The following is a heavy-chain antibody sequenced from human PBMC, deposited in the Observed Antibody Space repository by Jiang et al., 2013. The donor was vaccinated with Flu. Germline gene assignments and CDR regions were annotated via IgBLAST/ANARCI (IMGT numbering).Heavy chain of an antibody. CDR2: INPSGGST. J-gene: IGHJ4*02. Sequence: GAEVKKPGASVKVSCKASGYTFTSYYMHWVRQAPGQGLEWMGIINPSGGSTSYAQKFQGRVTMTRDTSTSTVYMELSSLRSEDTAVYYCARETHALVETQNDYGDTFDYWGQGTLVTV. V-gene: IGHV1-46*01. D-gene: IGHD4-17*01. CDR3: ARETHALVETQNDYGDTFDY. CDR1: GYTFTSYY.